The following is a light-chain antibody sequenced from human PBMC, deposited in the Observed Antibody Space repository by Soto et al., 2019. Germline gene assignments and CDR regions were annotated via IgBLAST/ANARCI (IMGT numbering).Light chain of an antibody. V-gene: IGLV2-14*01. CDR2: EVS. J-gene: IGLJ3*02. CDR3: SSYPTSSTKV. Sequence: QSALTQPASVSESPGQSITISCTGTSTDLGYYNYVSWYQHHPGKAPKLIIYEVSNRPSGVSNRFSGSKSGNTASLTISGLLAEDEADYYCSSYPTSSTKVFGGGTKRTVL. CDR1: STDLGYYNY.